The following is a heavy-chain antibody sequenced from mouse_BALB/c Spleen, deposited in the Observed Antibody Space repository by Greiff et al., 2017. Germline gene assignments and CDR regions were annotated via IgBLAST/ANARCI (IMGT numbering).Heavy chain of an antibody. CDR3: ARPYYYGSSWYFDV. CDR1: GFTFSDYY. J-gene: IGHJ1*01. Sequence: DVKLVESGGGLVKPGGSLKLSCAASGFTFSDYYMYWVRQTPEKRLEWVATISDGGSYTYYPDSVKGRFTISRDNAKNNLYLQMSSLKSEDTAMYYCARPYYYGSSWYFDVWGAGTTVTVSS. D-gene: IGHD1-1*01. V-gene: IGHV5-4*02. CDR2: ISDGGSYT.